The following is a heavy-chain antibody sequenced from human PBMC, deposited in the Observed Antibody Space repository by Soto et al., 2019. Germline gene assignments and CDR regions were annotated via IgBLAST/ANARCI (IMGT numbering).Heavy chain of an antibody. V-gene: IGHV4-59*01. CDR2: IYYSGST. CDR3: ARSTAMVTSFIDY. Sequence: SETLSLTCTVSGGSISSYYWSWIRQPPGKGLEWIGYIYYSGSTNYNPSLKSRVTISVDTSKNQFSLKLSSVTAADTAVYYCARSTAMVTSFIDYWGQGTLVTVSS. CDR1: GGSISSYY. J-gene: IGHJ4*02. D-gene: IGHD5-18*01.